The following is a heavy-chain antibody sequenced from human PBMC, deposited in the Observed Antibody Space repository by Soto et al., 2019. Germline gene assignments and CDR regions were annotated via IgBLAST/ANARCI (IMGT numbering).Heavy chain of an antibody. CDR2: IYHSGST. CDR1: GGSISSGGYS. D-gene: IGHD3-10*01. J-gene: IGHJ6*02. V-gene: IGHV4-30-2*01. CDR3: ARVPVRKYYGAGSYNNYYFGMDV. Sequence: PSETLSLTCAVSGGSISSGGYSWSWIRQPPGKGLEWIGYIYHSGSTYYNPSLKSRVTISVDRSKNQFSLKLSSVTAADTAVYYCARVPVRKYYGAGSYNNYYFGMDVWGQGTTVTVSS.